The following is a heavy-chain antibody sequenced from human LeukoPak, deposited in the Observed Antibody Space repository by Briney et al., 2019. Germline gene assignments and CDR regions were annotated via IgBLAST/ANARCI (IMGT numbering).Heavy chain of an antibody. J-gene: IGHJ3*02. CDR3: AREWIDVGAAFDI. Sequence: GRSLRLSCAASGFTFSSYAMHWVRQAPGKGLGWVAVISYDGSNKYYADSVKGRFTISRDNSKNTLYLQMNSLRAEDTAVYYCAREWIDVGAAFDIWGQGTMVTVSS. D-gene: IGHD2-2*03. CDR2: ISYDGSNK. V-gene: IGHV3-30-3*01. CDR1: GFTFSSYA.